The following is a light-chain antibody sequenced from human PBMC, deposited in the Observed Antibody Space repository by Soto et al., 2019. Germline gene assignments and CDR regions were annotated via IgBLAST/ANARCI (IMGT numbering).Light chain of an antibody. CDR3: QQYNEYPYT. CDR2: RAS. J-gene: IGKJ2*01. CDR1: QSISTN. Sequence: DIQMTQSPSTLSASVGDRVSITCRASQSISTNLAWYQQKPGRAPQALIYRASSLASGVPSRFSGSGSGTGFTLTISSLLPDDFATYYCQQYNEYPYTFGQGTKLEIK. V-gene: IGKV1-5*03.